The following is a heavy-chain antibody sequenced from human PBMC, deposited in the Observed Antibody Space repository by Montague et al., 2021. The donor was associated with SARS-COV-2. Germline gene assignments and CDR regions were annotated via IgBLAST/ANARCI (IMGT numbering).Heavy chain of an antibody. CDR1: GGSISSSSHY. J-gene: IGHJ6*02. V-gene: IGHV4-39*07. CDR3: ARVGRQQLVRLSGMDV. CDR2: TYYSGST. D-gene: IGHD6-13*01. Sequence: SETLSLTCTVSGGSISSSSHYWGWIRQPPGKGLEWIGSTYYSGSTYYNPSLKSRVTISVDTSKNQFSLKLSSVTAAGTAVYYCARVGRQQLVRLSGMDVWGQGTTVTVSS.